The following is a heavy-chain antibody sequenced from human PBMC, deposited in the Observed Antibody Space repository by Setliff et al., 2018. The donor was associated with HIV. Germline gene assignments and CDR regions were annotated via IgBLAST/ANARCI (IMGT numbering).Heavy chain of an antibody. J-gene: IGHJ1*01. CDR1: GYILTELS. Sequence: ASVKVSCKVSGYILTELSRHWVRQAPGKGLEWMGGFDPEDGETISAQKFQGRVTMTEDTSTDTAYMALRSLRSEDTAVYYCSTSPRGLGVAATGRRYLHHWGQGTLVTVSS. CDR3: STSPRGLGVAATGRRYLHH. CDR2: FDPEDGET. D-gene: IGHD6-19*01. V-gene: IGHV1-24*01.